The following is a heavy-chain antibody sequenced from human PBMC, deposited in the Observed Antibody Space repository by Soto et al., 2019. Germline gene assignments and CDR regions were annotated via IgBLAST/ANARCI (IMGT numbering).Heavy chain of an antibody. CDR2: ISGSGGHT. D-gene: IGHD4-17*01. V-gene: IGHV3-23*01. Sequence: PGGSLRLSCAASGFTFTSYVMSWVRQAPGEGLEWVSAISGSGGHTYYADSVQGRFSISRDNSHNTVYLQMNSLTAEDTALFYCAKDVVPYGDYSFYFDYWGQGPPVTVSS. J-gene: IGHJ4*02. CDR1: GFTFTSYV. CDR3: AKDVVPYGDYSFYFDY.